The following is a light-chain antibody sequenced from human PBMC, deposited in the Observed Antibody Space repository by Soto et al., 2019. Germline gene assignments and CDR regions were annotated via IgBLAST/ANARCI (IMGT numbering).Light chain of an antibody. CDR3: SSYTSSSTLV. CDR2: EVS. J-gene: IGLJ1*01. V-gene: IGLV2-14*01. Sequence: QSALTQPASVPGAPGQSITISCTGTSSDVGGYNYVSWYQQHPGKAPKLMIYEVSNRPSGVSNRFSGSKSGNTASLTTSGLQAEDEADYYCSSYTSSSTLVFGTGTKVTVL. CDR1: SSDVGGYNY.